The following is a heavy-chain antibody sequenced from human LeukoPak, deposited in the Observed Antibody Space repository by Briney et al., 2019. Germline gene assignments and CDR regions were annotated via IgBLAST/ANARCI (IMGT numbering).Heavy chain of an antibody. J-gene: IGHJ4*02. CDR1: GFTFSSYA. V-gene: IGHV3-23*01. D-gene: IGHD3-9*01. CDR3: AKSPLYYDILTGIPFDY. Sequence: GGSLRLSCAASGFTFSSYAMSWVRQAPGKGLEWVSAISGSGGSTYYADSVKGRFTISRDNSKNTLYPQMNSLRAEDTAVYYCAKSPLYYDILTGIPFDYWGQGTLVTVSS. CDR2: ISGSGGST.